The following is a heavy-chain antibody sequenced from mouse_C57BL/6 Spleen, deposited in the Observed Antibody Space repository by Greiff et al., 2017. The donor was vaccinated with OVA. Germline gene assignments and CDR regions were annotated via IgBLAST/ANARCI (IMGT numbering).Heavy chain of an antibody. CDR1: GFSLTSYG. J-gene: IGHJ4*01. CDR3: AKSGYYDYDDGYAMDY. Sequence: QVQLQQSGPGLVAPSQSLSITCTVSGFSLTSYGVDWVRQPPGTGLEWLGVIWGGGSTNYNSALMSRLSISKDNSKSQVFLKMNSLQTDDTAMYYCAKSGYYDYDDGYAMDYWGQGTSVTVSS. V-gene: IGHV2-9*01. D-gene: IGHD2-4*01. CDR2: IWGGGST.